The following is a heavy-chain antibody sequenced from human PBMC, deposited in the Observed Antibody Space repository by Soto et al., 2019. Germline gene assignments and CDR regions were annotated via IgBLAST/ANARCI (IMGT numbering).Heavy chain of an antibody. CDR2: IYPSDSDT. V-gene: IGHV5-51*01. Sequence: GESLKISCKGSGYSFTSYWIGWVRQMPGKGLEWMGIIYPSDSDTRYSPSFQGQVTISADRSISTAYLQWSSLKASDTAMYYCERRWAAAAAGTGKNDAFDIWGQGTMVTVSS. D-gene: IGHD6-13*01. J-gene: IGHJ3*02. CDR1: GYSFTSYW. CDR3: ERRWAAAAAGTGKNDAFDI.